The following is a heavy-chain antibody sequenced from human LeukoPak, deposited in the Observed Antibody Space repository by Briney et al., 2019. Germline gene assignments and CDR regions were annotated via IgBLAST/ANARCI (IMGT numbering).Heavy chain of an antibody. Sequence: SETLSLTCTVSSGSINSYYWTWIRQPAGKGLEWLGRVYTSGSTNYNPSLKSRVTMSLDTSKNQFSLKLNSVTAADTAVYYCARVSTVSYYFYMDVWGKGTTVTVSS. CDR1: SGSINSYY. D-gene: IGHD2-8*02. CDR3: ARVSTVSYYFYMDV. V-gene: IGHV4-4*07. J-gene: IGHJ6*03. CDR2: VYTSGST.